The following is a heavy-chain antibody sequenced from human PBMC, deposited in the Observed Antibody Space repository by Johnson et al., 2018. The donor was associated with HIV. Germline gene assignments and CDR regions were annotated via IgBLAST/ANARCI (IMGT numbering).Heavy chain of an antibody. Sequence: QVQLVESGGGLVKPGGSLRLSCAASGFTFSDYYMSWIRQAPGKGLEWVSYISRGGSTIYYADALQGRFTISRDNAKNTLYLQMNSLRAEDTAVYYCAVPTGATTAFDIWGQGTMVTVSS. CDR1: GFTFSDYY. CDR2: ISRGGSTI. J-gene: IGHJ3*02. CDR3: AVPTGATTAFDI. D-gene: IGHD5-24*01. V-gene: IGHV3-11*04.